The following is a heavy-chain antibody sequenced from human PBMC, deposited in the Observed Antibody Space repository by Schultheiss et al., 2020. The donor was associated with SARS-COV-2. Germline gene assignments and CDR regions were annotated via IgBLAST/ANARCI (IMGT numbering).Heavy chain of an antibody. CDR1: GGSISSGSYY. J-gene: IGHJ4*02. Sequence: SETLSLTCTVSGGSISSGSYYWSWIRQPPGKGLEWIGSIYHSGSTYYNPSLKSRVTISVDTSKNQFSLKLTSVTAADTAVYYCARHPNFGTSWSFDSWGQGTLVTVSS. CDR3: ARHPNFGTSWSFDS. CDR2: IYHSGST. D-gene: IGHD6-13*01. V-gene: IGHV4-39*01.